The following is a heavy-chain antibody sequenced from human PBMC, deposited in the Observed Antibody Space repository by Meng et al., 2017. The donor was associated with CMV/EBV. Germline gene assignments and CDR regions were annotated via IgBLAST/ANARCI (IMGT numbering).Heavy chain of an antibody. J-gene: IGHJ3*02. CDR2: IKQDGSEK. CDR1: GFTFSSYW. D-gene: IGHD3-3*02. CDR3: ARHEHWDALDI. Sequence: GESLKISCAASGFTFSSYWMSWVRQAPGKGLEWVANIKQDGSEKYYVDSVKGRFTISRDNAKNSLYLQMNSLRAEDTAVYYCARHEHWDALDIWGQGTMVTVSS. V-gene: IGHV3-7*01.